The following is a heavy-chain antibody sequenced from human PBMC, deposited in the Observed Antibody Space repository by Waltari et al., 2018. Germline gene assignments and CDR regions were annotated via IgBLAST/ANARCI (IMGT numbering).Heavy chain of an antibody. J-gene: IGHJ3*02. D-gene: IGHD6-19*01. Sequence: QVQLQESGPGLVKPSETLSLTCTVSGGSISSYYWSWIRQPPGKGLEWIGYIHYSGSTNYHPSLKSRVTISVDTSKNQFSLKLSSVTAADTAVYYCARDLGVYSSGWPDAFDIWGQGTMVTVSS. CDR1: GGSISSYY. CDR3: ARDLGVYSSGWPDAFDI. V-gene: IGHV4-59*01. CDR2: IHYSGST.